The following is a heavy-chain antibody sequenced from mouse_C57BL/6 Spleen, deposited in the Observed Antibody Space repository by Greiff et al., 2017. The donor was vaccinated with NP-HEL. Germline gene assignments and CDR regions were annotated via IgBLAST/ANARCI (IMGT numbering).Heavy chain of an antibody. V-gene: IGHV5-9-1*02. Sequence: EVKVEESGEGLVKPGGSLKLSCAASGFTFSSYAMSWVRQTPEKRLEWVAYISSGGDYIYYADTVKGRFTISRDNARNTLYLQMSSLKSEDTAMYYCTREGVYGRAWFAYWGQGTLVTVSA. J-gene: IGHJ3*01. D-gene: IGHD1-1*01. CDR2: ISSGGDYI. CDR3: TREGVYGRAWFAY. CDR1: GFTFSSYA.